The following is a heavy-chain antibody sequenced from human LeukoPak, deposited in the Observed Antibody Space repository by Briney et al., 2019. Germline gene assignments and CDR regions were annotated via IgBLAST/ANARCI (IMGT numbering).Heavy chain of an antibody. CDR2: ISGSGGST. J-gene: IGHJ4*02. Sequence: GGSLRLSCAASGFTFSSYAMSWVRQAPGKGLEWVSAISGSGGSTYYADSVKGRFTISRDNSKNTLYLQMNSLRAEDTAVYYRAKDSYGLLWFGELIGFDYWGQGTLVTVSS. CDR1: GFTFSSYA. D-gene: IGHD3-10*01. V-gene: IGHV3-23*01. CDR3: AKDSYGLLWFGELIGFDY.